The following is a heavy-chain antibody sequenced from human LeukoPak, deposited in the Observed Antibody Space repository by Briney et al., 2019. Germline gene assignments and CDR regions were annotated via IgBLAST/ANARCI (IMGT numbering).Heavy chain of an antibody. D-gene: IGHD3-22*01. V-gene: IGHV4-39*01. J-gene: IGHJ4*02. Sequence: SETLSLTCTVSGASFSSSSYYWGWIRQPPGTGLEWIATIHYSGSTYHNPSLKSRVTMSVDTSKNQFSLKLSSVTAADTAVYYCARHPSGSSFDYWGQGTLVTVSS. CDR2: IHYSGST. CDR3: ARHPSGSSFDY. CDR1: GASFSSSSYY.